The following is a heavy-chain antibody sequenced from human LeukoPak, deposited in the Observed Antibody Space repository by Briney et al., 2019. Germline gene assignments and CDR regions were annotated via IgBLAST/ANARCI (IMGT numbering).Heavy chain of an antibody. CDR2: ITGSSANT. J-gene: IGHJ4*02. V-gene: IGHV3-23*01. CDR3: ARGDSGSYYFDY. CDR1: GFTFSSYA. D-gene: IGHD1-26*01. Sequence: TGGPLRLSCAASGFTFSSYAMSWVRQAPGKGLEWVSSITGSSANTYYADSVKGRFTISRDNSKNTLYLQMNSLRAEDTAVYYCARGDSGSYYFDYWGQGTLVTVSS.